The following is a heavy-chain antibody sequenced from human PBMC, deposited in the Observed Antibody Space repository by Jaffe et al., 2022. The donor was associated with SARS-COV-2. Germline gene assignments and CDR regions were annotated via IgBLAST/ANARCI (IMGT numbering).Heavy chain of an antibody. V-gene: IGHV1-69*02. D-gene: IGHD2-21*01. J-gene: IGHJ6*02. CDR3: ARGSGDLEVDYYYGMDV. CDR2: IIPILGIA. CDR1: GGTFSSYT. Sequence: QVQLVQSGAEVKKPGSSVKVSCKASGGTFSSYTISWVRQAPGQGLEWMGRIIPILGIANYAQKFQGRVTITADKSTSTAYMELSSLRSEDTAVYYCARGSGDLEVDYYYGMDVWGQGTTVTVSS.